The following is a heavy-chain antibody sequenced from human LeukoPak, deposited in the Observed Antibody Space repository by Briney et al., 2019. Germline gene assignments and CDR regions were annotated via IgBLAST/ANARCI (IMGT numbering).Heavy chain of an antibody. CDR3: AKYYYDSSGYYQIFHFDY. Sequence: GGSLRLSCAASGFTFSSYAMSWVRQAPGKGLEWVSAISGSGGSTYYADSVKGRFTISRDNSKNTLYLQMNSLRAEDTAVYYCAKYYYDSSGYYQIFHFDYWGQGTLVTVSS. D-gene: IGHD3-22*01. V-gene: IGHV3-23*01. CDR1: GFTFSSYA. J-gene: IGHJ4*02. CDR2: ISGSGGST.